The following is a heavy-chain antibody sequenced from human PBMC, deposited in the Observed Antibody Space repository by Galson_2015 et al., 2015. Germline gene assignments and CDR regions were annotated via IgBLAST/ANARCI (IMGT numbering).Heavy chain of an antibody. CDR2: IYYSGST. J-gene: IGHJ5*02. D-gene: IGHD2/OR15-2a*01. V-gene: IGHV4-61*01. CDR3: ARGPLLNWFDP. Sequence: ETLSLTCTVSGGSVSSGSYYFNWIRQPPGKGLEWIGYIYYSGSTKYNPSLKSRVTISGDTSKNQFSLKLSSVTAADTAVYYRARGPLLNWFDPWGQGILVTVSS. CDR1: GGSVSSGSYY.